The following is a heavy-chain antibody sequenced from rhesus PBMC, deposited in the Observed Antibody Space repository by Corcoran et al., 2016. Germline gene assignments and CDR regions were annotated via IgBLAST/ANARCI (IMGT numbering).Heavy chain of an antibody. CDR1: GFTFSSHG. V-gene: IGHV3S5*01. CDR2: ITMLGVRT. Sequence: EVQLVETGGGLVQPGGSLRLSCGASGFTFSSHGMRWVRPARGKGGGGVAGITMLGVRTFYADSVTGRFTISRDNSKNTLSLQMNSLRAEDTAVYYCSTDPGGVCCTFDYWGQGVLVTVSS. CDR3: STDPGGVCCTFDY. J-gene: IGHJ4*01. D-gene: IGHD2-39*02.